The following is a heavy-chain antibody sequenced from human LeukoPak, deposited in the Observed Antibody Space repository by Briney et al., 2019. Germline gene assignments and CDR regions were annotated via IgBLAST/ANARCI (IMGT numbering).Heavy chain of an antibody. J-gene: IGHJ4*02. CDR3: ARGSVVAANFDF. CDR2: ITISGSST. CDR1: GFTFSDYY. D-gene: IGHD2-15*01. V-gene: IGHV3-11*01. Sequence: GGSLRLSCAAAGFTFSDYYMSWIRQAPGKGLEWVSSITISGSSTYNADSVKGRFTISRDNAKNSLYLQMNSLRAEDTAVYYCARGSVVAANFDFWGQGTLVTVSS.